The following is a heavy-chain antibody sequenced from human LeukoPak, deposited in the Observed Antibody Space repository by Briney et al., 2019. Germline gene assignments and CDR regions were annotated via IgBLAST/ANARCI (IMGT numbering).Heavy chain of an antibody. D-gene: IGHD3-16*02. V-gene: IGHV3-21*01. Sequence: KSGGSLRLSCAASGFTFSSYSMNWVRQAPGKGLEWVSSISSSSSYIYYADSVKGRFTISRDNAKNSLYPQMNSLRAEDTAVYYCAREYYDYVWGSYLGFDYWGQGTLVTVSS. J-gene: IGHJ4*02. CDR2: ISSSSSYI. CDR3: AREYYDYVWGSYLGFDY. CDR1: GFTFSSYS.